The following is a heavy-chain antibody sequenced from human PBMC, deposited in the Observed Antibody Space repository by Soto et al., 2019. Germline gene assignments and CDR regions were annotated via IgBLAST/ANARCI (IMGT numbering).Heavy chain of an antibody. J-gene: IGHJ4*02. CDR2: IIPIFGTA. Sequence: GASVKVSCKASGGTFSSYAISWVRQAPGQGLEWMGGIIPIFGTANYAQKFQGRVTITADESTSTAYMELSSLRSEDTAVYYCARERRDRIAAAGSLALGLNYFDYWGQGTLVTVSS. D-gene: IGHD6-13*01. V-gene: IGHV1-69*13. CDR3: ARERRDRIAAAGSLALGLNYFDY. CDR1: GGTFSSYA.